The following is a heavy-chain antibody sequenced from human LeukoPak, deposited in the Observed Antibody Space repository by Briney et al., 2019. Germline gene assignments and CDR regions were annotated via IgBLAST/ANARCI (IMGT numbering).Heavy chain of an antibody. D-gene: IGHD3-10*01. J-gene: IGHJ4*02. Sequence: SETLSLTCTVSGGSISSSSYYWGWIRQPPGKGLEWIGEINHSGSTNYNPSLKSRVTISVDTSKNQFSLKLSSVTAADTAVYYCARYKRLGIITMVRGPFDYWGQGTLVTVSS. CDR2: INHSGST. CDR1: GGSISSSSYY. V-gene: IGHV4-39*07. CDR3: ARYKRLGIITMVRGPFDY.